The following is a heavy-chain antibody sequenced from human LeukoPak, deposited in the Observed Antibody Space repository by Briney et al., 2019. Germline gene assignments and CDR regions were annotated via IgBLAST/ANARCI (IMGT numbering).Heavy chain of an antibody. V-gene: IGHV3-48*03. J-gene: IGHJ4*02. CDR1: GFTFSSYE. CDR2: IGGSGSTI. Sequence: TGGSLRLSCAASGFTFSSYEMTWVRQAPGKGLEWLSFIGGSGSTIYYADSVKGRFTISRDNAKNSLYLQMNSLRAEDTAVYYCARSDYWGQGTLVTVSS. CDR3: ARSDY.